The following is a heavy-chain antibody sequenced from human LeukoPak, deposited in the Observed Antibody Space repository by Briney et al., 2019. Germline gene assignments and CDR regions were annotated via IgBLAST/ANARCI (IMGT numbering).Heavy chain of an antibody. D-gene: IGHD6-13*01. CDR3: ARGRAAARENFDY. J-gene: IGHJ4*02. V-gene: IGHV3-7*01. CDR1: GFTFSSYW. CDR2: IKQDGSEK. Sequence: GGSLRLSCAASGFTFSSYWMSWVRQAPGKGLEWVANIKQDGSEKYYVDSVKGRFTISRDNAKNSLYLQMNSLRAEDTAVYYCARGRAAARENFDYWGQGTLVTVSS.